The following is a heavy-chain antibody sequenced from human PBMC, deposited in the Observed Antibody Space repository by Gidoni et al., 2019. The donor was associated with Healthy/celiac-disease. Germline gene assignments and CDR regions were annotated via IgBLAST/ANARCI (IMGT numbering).Heavy chain of an antibody. V-gene: IGHV3-23*01. CDR1: GFTFSSYA. CDR2: ISGSGGST. D-gene: IGHD2-15*01. Sequence: EVQLLESGGGLVQPGGSLRLSCAASGFTFSSYAMSWVRQAPGKGLEWVSAISGSGGSTYYADSVKGRFTISRDNSKNTLYLQMNSLRAEDTAVYYCATSSGGNFNFDYWGQGTLVTVXA. CDR3: ATSSGGNFNFDY. J-gene: IGHJ4*02.